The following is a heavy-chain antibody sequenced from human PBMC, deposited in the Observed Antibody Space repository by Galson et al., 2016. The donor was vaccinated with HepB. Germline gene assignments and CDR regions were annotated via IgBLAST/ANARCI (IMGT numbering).Heavy chain of an antibody. V-gene: IGHV1-46*03. Sequence: SCKASGYTFTSYFIHWVRQAPGQGLEWMGVIHPSDGSTIYAQKFQGRVIMTRDTSTTTVYMELNSLKSEDTAVYYCGRDADYDFWSGSYTLMYYWGHGTQVTVSS. J-gene: IGHJ4*01. CDR1: GYTFTSYF. CDR2: IHPSDGST. D-gene: IGHD3-3*01. CDR3: GRDADYDFWSGSYTLMYY.